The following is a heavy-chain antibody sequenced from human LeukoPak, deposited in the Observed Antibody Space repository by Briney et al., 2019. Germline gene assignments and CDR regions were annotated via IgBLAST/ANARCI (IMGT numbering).Heavy chain of an antibody. CDR3: ARDLDYGSGSYWYYFNY. Sequence: GRSLRLSCAASGFTFSSYVMHWVRQAPGKGLEWVAVIWYDGSNKYYADSVKGRFTISRDNSKNTLYLQMNSLRAEDTAVYYCARDLDYGSGSYWYYFNYWGQGTLVTVSS. CDR1: GFTFSSYV. D-gene: IGHD3-10*01. CDR2: IWYDGSNK. V-gene: IGHV3-33*01. J-gene: IGHJ4*02.